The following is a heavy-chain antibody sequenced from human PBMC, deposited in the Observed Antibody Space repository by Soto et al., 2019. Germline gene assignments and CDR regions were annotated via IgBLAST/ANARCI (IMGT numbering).Heavy chain of an antibody. Sequence: ASVKVSCKASGYTFTSYAMHWLRQAPGQKLEGMGWIYAGNGNTKYSQKFQSRVTMTRDPSASTAYMEPSTLTAEYTALYYFFRGQYIFWTPNWLDTWGQGTLVTVSS. CDR1: GYTFTSYA. CDR2: IYAGNGNT. J-gene: IGHJ5*02. D-gene: IGHD3-3*01. CDR3: FRGQYIFWTPNWLDT. V-gene: IGHV1-3*01.